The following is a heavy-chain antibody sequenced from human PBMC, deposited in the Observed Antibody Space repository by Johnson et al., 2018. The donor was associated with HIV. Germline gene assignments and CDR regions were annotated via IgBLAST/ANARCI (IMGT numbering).Heavy chain of an antibody. Sequence: QVQLVESRGGLVKPGGSLRLSCAASGFTFSDYYMSWIRQAPGKGLVWVAVISYDGSNKYYADSVRGRFTISRDNSKNTLYLQMNSLRAEDTAVYYCAREGEGYSSSWYDAVDIWGQGTMVTVSS. J-gene: IGHJ3*02. CDR3: AREGEGYSSSWYDAVDI. V-gene: IGHV3-30*03. CDR1: GFTFSDYY. CDR2: ISYDGSNK. D-gene: IGHD6-13*01.